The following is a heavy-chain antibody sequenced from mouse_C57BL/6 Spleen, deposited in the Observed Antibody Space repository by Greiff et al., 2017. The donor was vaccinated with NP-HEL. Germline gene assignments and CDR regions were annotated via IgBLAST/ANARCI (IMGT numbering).Heavy chain of an antibody. V-gene: IGHV5-16*01. Sequence: EVQVVESEGGLVQPGSSMKLSCTASGFTFSDYYMAWVRQVPEKGLEWVANINYDGSSTYYLDSLKSRFIISRDNAKNSLYLQMSSLKSEDTATYYCARDLTGTPYWYFDVWGTGTTVTVSS. CDR3: ARDLTGTPYWYFDV. CDR1: GFTFSDYY. CDR2: INYDGSST. J-gene: IGHJ1*03. D-gene: IGHD4-1*01.